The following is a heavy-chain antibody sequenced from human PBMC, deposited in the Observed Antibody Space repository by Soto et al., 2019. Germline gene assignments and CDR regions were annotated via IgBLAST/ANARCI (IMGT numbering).Heavy chain of an antibody. J-gene: IGHJ4*02. CDR1: GGSFSGYY. Sequence: QVQLQQWGAGLLKPSETLSLTCAVYGGSFSGYYWSWIRQPPGKGLEWIGEINHSGSTNYNPSLKGRVTISVDTSKNQFSLKLSSVTAADTAVYYCAIASYCSGGSCYSLWGQGTLVTVSS. V-gene: IGHV4-34*01. D-gene: IGHD2-15*01. CDR2: INHSGST. CDR3: AIASYCSGGSCYSL.